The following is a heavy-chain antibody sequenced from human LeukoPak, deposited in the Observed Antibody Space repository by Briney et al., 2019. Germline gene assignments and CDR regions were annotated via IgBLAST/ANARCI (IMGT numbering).Heavy chain of an antibody. D-gene: IGHD5-24*01. Sequence: ASVKVSCKASGYTFTSYGISWVRQAPGQGRESMGWISAYNGNTNYAQKLQGRVTMTTDTSTSTAYMELRSLRSDDTAVYYCARTPHHGYTVGGAFDIWGQGTMVTVSS. J-gene: IGHJ3*02. V-gene: IGHV1-18*01. CDR2: ISAYNGNT. CDR1: GYTFTSYG. CDR3: ARTPHHGYTVGGAFDI.